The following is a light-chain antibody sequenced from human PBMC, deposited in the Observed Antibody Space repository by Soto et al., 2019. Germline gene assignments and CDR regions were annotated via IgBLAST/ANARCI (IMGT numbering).Light chain of an antibody. CDR1: SSNIGAGYD. Sequence: QSVLTQPPSVSGAPGQRVTISCTGSSSNIGAGYDVHWYQQLPGRAPKLLIYGNTNRPSGVPDRFSGSKSGTSASLAITGLQDDDEADYYCLAFDSSLSVVFGGGTKLTVL. CDR3: LAFDSSLSVV. CDR2: GNT. J-gene: IGLJ2*01. V-gene: IGLV1-40*01.